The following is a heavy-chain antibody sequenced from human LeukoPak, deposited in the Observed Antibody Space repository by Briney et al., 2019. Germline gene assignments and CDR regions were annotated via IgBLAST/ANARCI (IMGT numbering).Heavy chain of an antibody. CDR3: ASEVGYCSSTSCHTSHY. Sequence: GASVKVSCKASGYTFTSYYMHWVRQAPGQGLEWMGIINPSGGSTSYAQKFQGRVTMTRDMSTSTVYMELSSLRSEDTAVYYCASEVGYCSSTSCHTSHYWGQGTLVTVSS. J-gene: IGHJ4*02. D-gene: IGHD2-2*03. V-gene: IGHV1-46*01. CDR1: GYTFTSYY. CDR2: INPSGGST.